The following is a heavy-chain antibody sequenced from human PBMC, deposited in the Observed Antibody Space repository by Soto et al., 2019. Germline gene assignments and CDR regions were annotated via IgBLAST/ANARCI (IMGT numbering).Heavy chain of an antibody. D-gene: IGHD2-21*01. J-gene: IGHJ4*02. Sequence: QVQLVQSGAEVKKPGCSGKVSCKASGGTCSSYAISWVRPAPGQGLEWMGGIFPILGTANYAQKFQGRVRITAAEYTSTAYREMSSLRSEDTAVYDCACAGEAGGTVVPRARFDYWGQGTLVTVSS. CDR2: IFPILGTA. V-gene: IGHV1-69*12. CDR3: ACAGEAGGTVVPRARFDY. CDR1: GGTCSSYA.